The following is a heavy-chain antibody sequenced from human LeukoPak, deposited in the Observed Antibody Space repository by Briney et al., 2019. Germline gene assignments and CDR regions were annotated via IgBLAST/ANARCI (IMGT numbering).Heavy chain of an antibody. CDR3: AKGTSYGGNWFDP. Sequence: GGSLRLSCAASGFTFSSYSMHWVRQAPGKGLEWVAFIRYDGSNKYYADSVKGRFTISRDNAKNSLYLQMNSLRAEDMALYYCAKGTSYGGNWFDPWGQGTLVTVSS. CDR2: IRYDGSNK. D-gene: IGHD5-18*01. V-gene: IGHV3-30*02. J-gene: IGHJ5*02. CDR1: GFTFSSYS.